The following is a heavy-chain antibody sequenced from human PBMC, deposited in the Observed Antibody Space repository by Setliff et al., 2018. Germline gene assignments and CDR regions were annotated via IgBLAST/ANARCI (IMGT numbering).Heavy chain of an antibody. D-gene: IGHD4-17*01. J-gene: IGHJ3*02. CDR1: GYTFAKYG. Sequence: ASVKVSCKAFGYTFAKYGTSWVRQAPGQGLEWMGWISTNNGKTEYSQKVQGRVTMTTDTSTSTAYMELRSLRSDDTAVYYCARDYGASDGFDIWGQGTMVTVSS. CDR3: ARDYGASDGFDI. V-gene: IGHV1-18*01. CDR2: ISTNNGKT.